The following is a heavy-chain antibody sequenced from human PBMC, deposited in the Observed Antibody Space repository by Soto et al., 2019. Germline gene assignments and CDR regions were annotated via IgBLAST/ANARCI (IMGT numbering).Heavy chain of an antibody. Sequence: SETLSLTCTVSGGSISSGGYYWSWIRQHPGKGLEWIGYIYYSGSTYYNPSLKSRVTILVDTSKNQFSLKVSSVTAADTAVYYWASLSGSWQSWFDPWGKGTLVTVPS. V-gene: IGHV4-31*03. CDR3: ASLSGSWQSWFDP. CDR2: IYYSGST. CDR1: GGSISSGGYY. J-gene: IGHJ5*02. D-gene: IGHD6-13*01.